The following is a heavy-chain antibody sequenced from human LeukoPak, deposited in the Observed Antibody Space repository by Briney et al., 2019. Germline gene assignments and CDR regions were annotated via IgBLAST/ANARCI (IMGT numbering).Heavy chain of an antibody. Sequence: GGSLRLSCAASGFTFSSYEMNWVRQAPGKGLEWVSYISSSGSTIYYADSVKGRFTISRDNAKNSLYLQMNSLRAEDTAVYYCARDDSSGYYSSYYFDYWGQGTLVTVSS. CDR1: GFTFSSYE. D-gene: IGHD3-22*01. J-gene: IGHJ4*02. CDR3: ARDDSSGYYSSYYFDY. V-gene: IGHV3-48*03. CDR2: ISSSGSTI.